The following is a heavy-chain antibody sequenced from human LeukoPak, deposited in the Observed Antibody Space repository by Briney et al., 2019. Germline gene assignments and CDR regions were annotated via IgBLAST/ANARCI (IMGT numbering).Heavy chain of an antibody. D-gene: IGHD6-13*01. Sequence: PSETLSLTCTVSGDSITTYYWSWIRQSPGKGLEWIGYINYIGSTNYNPPLKNRVTISADISKNQFSLKLSSVTAADTAVYYCARVGAPYSSSWYFSLWGQGTLVTVSS. CDR2: INYIGST. J-gene: IGHJ4*02. CDR1: GDSITTYY. V-gene: IGHV4-59*01. CDR3: ARVGAPYSSSWYFSL.